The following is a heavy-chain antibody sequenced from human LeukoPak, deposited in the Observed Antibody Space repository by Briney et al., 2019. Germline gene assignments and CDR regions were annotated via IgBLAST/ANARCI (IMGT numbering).Heavy chain of an antibody. CDR2: INPTSGST. J-gene: IGHJ4*02. CDR3: ARASWGDYDLLTGFYSDYYFDY. CDR1: GYTFSNYY. D-gene: IGHD3-9*01. Sequence: ASVKVSCKASGYTFSNYYLHWVRQAPGQGLEWMGIINPTSGSTSYSQKFQGRVTMTRDTSRSTFYMELSSLRSEDTAVYYCARASWGDYDLLTGFYSDYYFDYWGQGTLVTVSS. V-gene: IGHV1-46*01.